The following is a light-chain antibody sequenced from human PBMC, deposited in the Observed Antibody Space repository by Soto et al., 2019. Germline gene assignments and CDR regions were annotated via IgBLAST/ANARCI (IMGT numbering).Light chain of an antibody. V-gene: IGLV7-46*01. CDR2: DTT. J-gene: IGLJ1*01. Sequence: QAVGTQEPSLTVSPGGTVTLTCGFSTGAVTNGHYPYWFQQKPGQAPRTLIYDTTNRHSWTPARFSGSLLGGKAALTLSGAQPEDEAEYYCLLSYNGPYVFGTGTKVTVL. CDR3: LLSYNGPYV. CDR1: TGAVTNGHY.